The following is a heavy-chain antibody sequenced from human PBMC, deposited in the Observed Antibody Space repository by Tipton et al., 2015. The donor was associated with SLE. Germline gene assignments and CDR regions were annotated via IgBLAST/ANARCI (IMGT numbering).Heavy chain of an antibody. CDR1: GGSISSGSYY. J-gene: IGHJ3*01. V-gene: IGHV4-39*07. CDR2: IYYSGST. Sequence: TLSLTCTVSGGSISSGSYYWGWIRQPPGKGLEWIGSIYYSGSTYYNPSLKSRLTMSVQRSKNQFSLTVNSVTAADTAVYYCARGGDGFDVWGQGTMVTVSS. CDR3: ARGGDGFDV.